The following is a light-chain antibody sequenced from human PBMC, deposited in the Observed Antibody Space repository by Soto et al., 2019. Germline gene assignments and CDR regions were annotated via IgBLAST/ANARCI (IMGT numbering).Light chain of an antibody. V-gene: IGKV4-1*01. J-gene: IGKJ4*01. CDR1: QTVLYSSNNKNY. CDR2: WAS. CDR3: QQYYRTPVT. Sequence: DIVLTQSPDSLAVPLGERATINCKSSQTVLYSSNNKNYLSWYQQKPGQPPKLLIYWASTRESGVPDRFSGSGSGTDFTLTIRSLQAEDVAVYYCQQYYRTPVTFGGGTKVEI.